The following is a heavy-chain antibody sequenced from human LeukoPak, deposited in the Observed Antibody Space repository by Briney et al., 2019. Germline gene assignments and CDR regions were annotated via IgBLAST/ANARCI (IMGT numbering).Heavy chain of an antibody. Sequence: QPGGSLRLSCAASGFTFSSYAMSWVRQAPGKGLEWVSAISGSGGSTYYADSVKGRFTISRDNSKNTPYLQMNSLRAEDTAVYYCAKALLGWLLLGDYWGQGTLVTVSS. CDR1: GFTFSSYA. CDR2: ISGSGGST. V-gene: IGHV3-23*01. CDR3: AKALLGWLLLGDY. D-gene: IGHD3-22*01. J-gene: IGHJ4*02.